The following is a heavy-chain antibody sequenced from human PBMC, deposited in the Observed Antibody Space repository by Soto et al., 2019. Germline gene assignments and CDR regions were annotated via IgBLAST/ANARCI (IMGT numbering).Heavy chain of an antibody. Sequence: QVQLVQSGAEVKKPGSSVKVSCKASGGSFSSYAISWVRQAPVQGLEWMGGIIPIFGTATYAQKFQGRVTIIADKSTSTAYMELSGLTSADTAVYFCATGGHNDGYNFYHGMDVWGQGTTVTVS. CDR3: ATGGHNDGYNFYHGMDV. CDR2: IIPIFGTA. V-gene: IGHV1-69*06. CDR1: GGSFSSYA. D-gene: IGHD5-18*01. J-gene: IGHJ6*02.